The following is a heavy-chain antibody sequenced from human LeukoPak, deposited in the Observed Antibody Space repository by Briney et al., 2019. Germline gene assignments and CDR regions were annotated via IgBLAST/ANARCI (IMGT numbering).Heavy chain of an antibody. J-gene: IGHJ5*02. Sequence: SETLSLTCTVSGGSISSYYWSWIRQPPGKGLEWIGYIYYSGSTNYNPSLKSRVAISVDTSKNQFSLKLSSVTAADTAVYYCARGAGMRGSRFDPWGQGTLVTVSS. V-gene: IGHV4-59*01. CDR3: ARGAGMRGSRFDP. CDR1: GGSISSYY. CDR2: IYYSGST. D-gene: IGHD3-16*01.